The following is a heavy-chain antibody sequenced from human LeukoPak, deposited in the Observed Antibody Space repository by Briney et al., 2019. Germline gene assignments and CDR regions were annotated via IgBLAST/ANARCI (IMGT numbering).Heavy chain of an antibody. V-gene: IGHV4-30-4*07. CDR2: IYYSGST. D-gene: IGHD6-19*01. Sequence: SETLSLTCAVSGGSISSGGYFWRWIRQPPGKVLECIGYIYYSGSTYYNPSRKTLVTISLDTSNNQFSLKLSSVTAADTVVYYCASSGGSSGWYGSDYWGQGPLVTVS. CDR1: GGSISSGGYF. CDR3: ASSGGSSGWYGSDY. J-gene: IGHJ4*02.